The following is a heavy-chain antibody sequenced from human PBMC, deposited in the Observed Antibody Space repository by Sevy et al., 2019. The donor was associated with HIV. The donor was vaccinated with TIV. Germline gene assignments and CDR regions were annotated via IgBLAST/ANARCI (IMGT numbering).Heavy chain of an antibody. CDR3: ARDLTGYRDAFDI. CDR1: GFTFSSYS. Sequence: GGSLRLSCAASGFTFSSYSVNWVRQAPGKGLEWVSSISSSSSYIYYADSVKGRFTISRDNAKNSLYLQMNSLRAEDTAVYYCARDLTGYRDAFDIWGQGTMVTVSS. D-gene: IGHD5-12*01. CDR2: ISSSSSYI. V-gene: IGHV3-21*01. J-gene: IGHJ3*02.